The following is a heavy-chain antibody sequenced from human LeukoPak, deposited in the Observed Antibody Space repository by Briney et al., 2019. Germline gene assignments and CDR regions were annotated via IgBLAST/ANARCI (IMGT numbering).Heavy chain of an antibody. D-gene: IGHD1-26*01. CDR2: IKQDGSEK. V-gene: IGHV3-7*01. CDR1: GFTFSSYW. Sequence: GGSLRLSCAASGFTFSSYWMSWVRQAPGKGLEWVANIKQDGSEKYYVDSVKGRFTISRDNSKNTLYLQMNSLRAEDTAVYYCATRSEEWESFDYWGQGTLVTVSS. CDR3: ATRSEEWESFDY. J-gene: IGHJ4*02.